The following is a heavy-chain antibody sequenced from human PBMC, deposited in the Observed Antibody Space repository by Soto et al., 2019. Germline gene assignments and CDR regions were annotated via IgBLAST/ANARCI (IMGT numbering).Heavy chain of an antibody. Sequence: QVQLVESGGGVVQPGRSLRLSCAASGFTFSSYAMHWVRQAPGKGLEWVAVISYDGSNKYYADSVKGRFTISRDNSKNTLYLQMNSLRAEDTAVYYCARDMAVGSSWYYFDYWGQGTLVTVSS. CDR3: ARDMAVGSSWYYFDY. CDR1: GFTFSSYA. V-gene: IGHV3-30-3*01. D-gene: IGHD6-13*01. J-gene: IGHJ4*02. CDR2: ISYDGSNK.